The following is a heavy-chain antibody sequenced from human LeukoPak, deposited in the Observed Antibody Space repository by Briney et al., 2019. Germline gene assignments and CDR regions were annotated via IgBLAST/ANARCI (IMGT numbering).Heavy chain of an antibody. V-gene: IGHV3-21*01. CDR1: GFIFSSYS. Sequence: GGSLRLSCAASGFIFSSYSVNWVRQAPGKGLEWVSFISSSSSYIYYADSVKGRFSISRDNSKNTLYLQMNSLRAEDTAVYYCARDHYDILTGYSAYWYFDLWGRGTLVTVSS. J-gene: IGHJ2*01. CDR3: ARDHYDILTGYSAYWYFDL. CDR2: ISSSSSYI. D-gene: IGHD3-9*01.